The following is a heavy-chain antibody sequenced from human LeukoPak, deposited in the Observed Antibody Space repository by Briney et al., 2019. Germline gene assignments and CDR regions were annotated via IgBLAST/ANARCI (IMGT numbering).Heavy chain of an antibody. V-gene: IGHV3-23*01. CDR1: GGSISSYY. CDR2: ISGSGGST. D-gene: IGHD2-2*02. CDR3: ANIVVVPAAIGY. Sequence: PSETLSLTCTVSGGSISSYYWSWVRQAPGKGLEWVSAISGSGGSTYYADSVKGRFTISRDNSKNTLYLQMNSLRAEDTAVYYCANIVVVPAAIGYWGQGTLVTVSS. J-gene: IGHJ4*02.